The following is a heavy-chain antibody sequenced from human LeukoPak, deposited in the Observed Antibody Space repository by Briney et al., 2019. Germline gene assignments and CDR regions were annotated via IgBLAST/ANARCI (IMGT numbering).Heavy chain of an antibody. V-gene: IGHV3-74*01. CDR3: ARDQFPQSFYDAFDI. CDR1: GFTFSSYW. D-gene: IGHD2/OR15-2a*01. Sequence: GGSLRLSCAASGFTFSSYWMHWVRQAPGKGLVWVSRINTDGSSTSYADSVKGRFTISRDNAKNTLYLQMNSLRAEDTAVYYCARDQFPQSFYDAFDIWGQGTMVTVSS. CDR2: INTDGSST. J-gene: IGHJ3*02.